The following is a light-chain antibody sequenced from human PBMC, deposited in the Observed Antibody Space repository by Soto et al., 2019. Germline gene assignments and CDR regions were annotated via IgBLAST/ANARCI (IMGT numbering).Light chain of an antibody. CDR2: SNN. J-gene: IGLJ2*01. CDR3: EAWDGSLNVVL. V-gene: IGLV1-44*01. Sequence: QSVLTQPPSASGTPGQRVTISCSGSNSNIGTNTVNWYQHLPGSAPKLLIYSNNQRPSGVPDRFSGSKSGTSASLAISGLQPDDEADYDCEAWDGSLNVVLFGGGTKLTVL. CDR1: NSNIGTNT.